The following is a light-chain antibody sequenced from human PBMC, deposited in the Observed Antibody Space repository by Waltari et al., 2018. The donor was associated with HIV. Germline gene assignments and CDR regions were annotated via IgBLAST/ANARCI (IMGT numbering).Light chain of an antibody. CDR3: CSYAGSYTWV. CDR1: SSDVGTYNY. V-gene: IGLV2-11*01. CDR2: DVN. Sequence: QSALTQPRSVSGSPGQSVTISCTGTSSDVGTYNYVSWYQQHPGKTPTLMIYDVNKRPSGVPDRCSGSKSGNTASLTISGLQADDEADYYCCSYAGSYTWVFGGGTKLTGL. J-gene: IGLJ3*02.